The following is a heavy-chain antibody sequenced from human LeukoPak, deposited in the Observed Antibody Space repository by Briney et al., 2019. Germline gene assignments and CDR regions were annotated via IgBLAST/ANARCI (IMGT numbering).Heavy chain of an antibody. CDR2: IYYSGST. D-gene: IGHD2-2*01. V-gene: IGHV4-59*01. Sequence: PSETLSLTCTVSGGSISSYYWSWIRQPPGKGLEWIGYIYYSGSTNYNPSLKSRVTISVDTSKSQFSLKLSSVTAADTAVYYCARDRTLAAFDIWGQGTMVTVSS. CDR3: ARDRTLAAFDI. J-gene: IGHJ3*02. CDR1: GGSISSYY.